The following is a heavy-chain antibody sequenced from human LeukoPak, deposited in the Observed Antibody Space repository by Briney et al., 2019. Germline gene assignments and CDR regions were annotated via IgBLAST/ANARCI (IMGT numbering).Heavy chain of an antibody. V-gene: IGHV1-2*02. CDR2: INPNSGGT. CDR1: GYTFTGYY. CDR3: ARVAGYNLGWFDP. J-gene: IGHJ5*02. Sequence: ASVKVSCKASGYTFTGYYMHWVRQAPGQGLEWMGWINPNSGGTNYAQKFQGRVTMTRDTSISTAYMELSRLRSDDTAVYYCARVAGYNLGWFDPWGQGTLVTVSS. D-gene: IGHD5-24*01.